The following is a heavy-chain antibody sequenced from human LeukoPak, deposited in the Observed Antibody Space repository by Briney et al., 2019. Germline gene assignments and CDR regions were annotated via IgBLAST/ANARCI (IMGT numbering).Heavy chain of an antibody. Sequence: GGSLRLSCAASGFTFSSFWMSWVRQAPGKGLEWVANIKQDGSEEYYVDSVKGRFTISRDNAKNSLYLQMNSRRAEDTAVYYCARWEGNGYYFDYRGQGTLVTVSS. CDR2: IKQDGSEE. J-gene: IGHJ4*02. CDR3: ARWEGNGYYFDY. CDR1: GFTFSSFW. D-gene: IGHD3-22*01. V-gene: IGHV3-7*01.